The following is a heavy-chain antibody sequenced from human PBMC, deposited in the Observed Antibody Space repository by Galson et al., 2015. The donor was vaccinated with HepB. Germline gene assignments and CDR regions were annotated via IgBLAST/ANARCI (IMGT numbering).Heavy chain of an antibody. CDR3: ATVQLERWAFDI. D-gene: IGHD1-1*01. V-gene: IGHV1-24*01. Sequence: SVKVSCKVSGYTLTELSMHWVRQAPGKGLEWMGGFDPEDGETIYAQKFQGRVTMTEDTSTDTAYMELSSLRSEDTAVYYCATVQLERWAFDIWGQGTMVTVSS. J-gene: IGHJ3*02. CDR1: GYTLTELS. CDR2: FDPEDGET.